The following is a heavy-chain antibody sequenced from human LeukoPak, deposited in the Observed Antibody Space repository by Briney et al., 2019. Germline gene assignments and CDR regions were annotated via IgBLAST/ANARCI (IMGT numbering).Heavy chain of an antibody. CDR2: IIPIFGTA. V-gene: IGHV1-69*13. Sequence: SVKVSCKASGGTFSSYAISWVRQAPGQGLEWMGGIIPIFGTANYAQKFQGRVTITADESTSTAYMELSSLRSEDTAVYYCASSAGGCSSTSCYYGYWGQEPWSPSPQ. CDR1: GGTFSSYA. CDR3: ASSAGGCSSTSCYYGY. J-gene: IGHJ4*01. D-gene: IGHD2-2*01.